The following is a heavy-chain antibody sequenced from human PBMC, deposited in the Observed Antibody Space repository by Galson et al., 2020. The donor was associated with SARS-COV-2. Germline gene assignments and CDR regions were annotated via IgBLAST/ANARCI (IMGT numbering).Heavy chain of an antibody. Sequence: SETLSLTCTVSGASINNHYWSWIRQPPGKGLEWIGFLYISGSTRYNPSLKSRVTISVDTSKNQFSLNLSSVTAADTAVYHCARLYSDSWYQFDQWGQGTLVTVSS. D-gene: IGHD5-18*01. CDR3: ARLYSDSWYQFDQ. CDR1: GASINNHY. J-gene: IGHJ5*02. CDR2: LYISGST. V-gene: IGHV4-4*08.